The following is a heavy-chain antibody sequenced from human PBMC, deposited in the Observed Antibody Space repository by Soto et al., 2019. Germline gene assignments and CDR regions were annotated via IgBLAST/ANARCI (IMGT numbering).Heavy chain of an antibody. D-gene: IGHD2-2*01. CDR2: INPNSGGT. CDR1: GYTFTGYY. Sequence: ASVKVSCKASGYTFTGYYMHLVRQAPGQGLEWMGWINPNSGGTNYAQKFQGWVTMTRDTSISTAYMELSRLRSDDTAVYYCARGSIVVVPAAMFKFDPWGQGTLVTVSS. J-gene: IGHJ5*02. V-gene: IGHV1-2*04. CDR3: ARGSIVVVPAAMFKFDP.